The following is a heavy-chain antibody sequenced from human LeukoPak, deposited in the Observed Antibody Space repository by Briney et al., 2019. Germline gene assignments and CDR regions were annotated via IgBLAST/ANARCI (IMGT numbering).Heavy chain of an antibody. V-gene: IGHV3-53*01. CDR3: AKDLIGSGWLNPFDY. CDR2: IYSGGST. J-gene: IGHJ4*02. D-gene: IGHD6-19*01. CDR1: GFTVSSNY. Sequence: PGGSLRLSCAASGFTVSSNYMSWVRQAPGKGLEWVSVIYSGGSTYYADSVKGRFTISRDNSKNTLYLQMNSLRAEDTAVYYCAKDLIGSGWLNPFDYWGQGTLVTVSS.